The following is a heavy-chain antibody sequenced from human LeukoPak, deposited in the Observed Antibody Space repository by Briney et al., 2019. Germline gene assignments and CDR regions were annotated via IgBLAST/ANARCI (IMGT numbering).Heavy chain of an antibody. Sequence: SETLSLTCTVSGDSISSSSYYWGWIRQPPGKGLEWIGNIYYSGGTFYNPSLKSRVTISVDTSKNQFSLKLSSVTAADTAVYYCARRGSSWYLVSFDYWGQGTLVTVSS. CDR2: IYYSGGT. V-gene: IGHV4-39*01. J-gene: IGHJ4*02. D-gene: IGHD6-13*01. CDR3: ARRGSSWYLVSFDY. CDR1: GDSISSSSYY.